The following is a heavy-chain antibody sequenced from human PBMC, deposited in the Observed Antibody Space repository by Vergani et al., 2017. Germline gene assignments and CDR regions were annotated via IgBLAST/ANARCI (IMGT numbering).Heavy chain of an antibody. D-gene: IGHD5-24*01. J-gene: IGHJ4*02. CDR1: GGSISSSSYY. CDR2: IYYSGST. Sequence: QLQLQESGPGLVKPSETLSLTCTVSGGSISSSSYYWGWIRQPPGKGLEWIGSIYYSGSTYYNPSLKSRVTISVDTSKNQFSLKLSSVTAADTAVYYCARHEEWLHRLSYFDYWGQGTLVAVSS. CDR3: ARHEEWLHRLSYFDY. V-gene: IGHV4-39*01.